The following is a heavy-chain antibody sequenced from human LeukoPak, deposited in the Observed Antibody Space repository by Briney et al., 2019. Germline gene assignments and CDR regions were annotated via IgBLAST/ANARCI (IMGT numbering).Heavy chain of an antibody. J-gene: IGHJ6*03. V-gene: IGHV3-21*01. Sequence: GGSLRLSCAASRFTFSSYSMNWVRQAPGKGLEWVSSISSSGSYIYYADSVKGRFTISRDNAKNSLYLQMNSLRAEDTAVYYCASIPTLPVFSLMDVWGKGTTVTVSS. D-gene: IGHD1-14*01. CDR1: RFTFSSYS. CDR3: ASIPTLPVFSLMDV. CDR2: ISSSGSYI.